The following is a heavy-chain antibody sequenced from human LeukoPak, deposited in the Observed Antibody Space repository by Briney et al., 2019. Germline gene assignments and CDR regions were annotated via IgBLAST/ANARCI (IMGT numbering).Heavy chain of an antibody. J-gene: IGHJ4*02. CDR1: GYSFTSYW. V-gene: IGHV5-51*01. Sequence: GESLKISCKGSGYSFTSYWIGWVRQMPGKGLEWMGIIYPGDSDTRYSPSFQGQVTISADKSISTAYLQWNSLKVSDTAMYYCATHLRDGYNSRYPFQYWGQGTLVTVSS. CDR3: ATHLRDGYNSRYPFQY. D-gene: IGHD5-24*01. CDR2: IYPGDSDT.